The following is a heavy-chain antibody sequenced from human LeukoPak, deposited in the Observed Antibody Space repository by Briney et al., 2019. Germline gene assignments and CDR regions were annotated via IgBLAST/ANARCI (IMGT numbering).Heavy chain of an antibody. CDR2: ISGGGGSS. D-gene: IGHD1-26*01. CDR1: GFTFSNYA. CDR3: AKGGSVGVGTSYYFDY. V-gene: IGHV3-23*01. Sequence: PGGSLRLSCAASGFTFSNYAMSWVRQAPGKGLEWASVISGGGGSSYYADSVKGRFTISRDNSKNTLYLQMNSLRAEDTAVYYCAKGGSVGVGTSYYFDYWGRGTLVTVS. J-gene: IGHJ4*02.